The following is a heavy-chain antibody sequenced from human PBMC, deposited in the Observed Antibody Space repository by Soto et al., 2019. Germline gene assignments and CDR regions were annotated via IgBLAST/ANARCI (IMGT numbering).Heavy chain of an antibody. J-gene: IGHJ3*02. CDR1: GFTVSSNY. CDR2: IYSGGST. Sequence: HPGGSLRLSCAASGFTVSSNYMSWVRQAPGKGLEWVSVIYSGGSTYYADSVKGRFTISRDNSKNTLYLQMNSLRAEDTAVYYCASPYCSGGSCGGAFDIWGQGTMVTVSS. CDR3: ASPYCSGGSCGGAFDI. V-gene: IGHV3-66*01. D-gene: IGHD2-15*01.